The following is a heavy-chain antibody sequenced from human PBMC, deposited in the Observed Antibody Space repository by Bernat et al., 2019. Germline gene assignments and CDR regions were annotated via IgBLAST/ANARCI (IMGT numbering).Heavy chain of an antibody. CDR2: INNNTGSP. V-gene: IGHV7-4-1*01. CDR1: GYTFTSYA. CDR3: ARATGILPGYSAPGARLPDHRRSRWFAP. J-gene: IGHJ5*02. Sequence: QVQLVQSGSELKKPGAAVKVSCKASGYTFTSYAMKWVRQAPGQGLEWMGWINNNTGSPTYAQGFTGRFVLSLNPSVTPAYLQICSLKAEDTAVYYCARATGILPGYSAPGARLPDHRRSRWFAPWGQGTLVTASS. D-gene: IGHD3-9*01.